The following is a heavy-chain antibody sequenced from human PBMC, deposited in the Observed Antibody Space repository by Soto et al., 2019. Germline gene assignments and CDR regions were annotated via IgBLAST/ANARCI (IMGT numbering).Heavy chain of an antibody. CDR2: IYSGGST. CDR1: GFTVSSNY. Sequence: GESLKISCAASGFTVSSNYMSWVRQAPGKGLEWASVIYSGGSTYYADSVKGRFTISRDNSKNTLYLQMNSLRAEDTAVYYCARGSSAEQWLARYYYYGMDVWGQGTTVTVSS. J-gene: IGHJ6*02. CDR3: ARGSSAEQWLARYYYYGMDV. V-gene: IGHV3-53*01. D-gene: IGHD6-19*01.